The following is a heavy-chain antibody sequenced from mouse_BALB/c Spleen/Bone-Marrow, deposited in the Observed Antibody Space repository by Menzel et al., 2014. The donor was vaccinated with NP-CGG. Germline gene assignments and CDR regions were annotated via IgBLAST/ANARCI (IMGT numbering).Heavy chain of an antibody. Sequence: EVMLVESGGGLVQPGGSRKLSCAASGFTFSSFGMHWVRQAPEKGLKWVAYINSGSGTIYYADTVKGRFTISRDNPKNALFLQMTSLRSEDTAMYYCARFYYGSSYKNWYFDVWGAGTTVTVSS. J-gene: IGHJ1*01. CDR3: ARFYYGSSYKNWYFDV. V-gene: IGHV5-17*02. D-gene: IGHD1-1*01. CDR2: INSGSGTI. CDR1: GFTFSSFG.